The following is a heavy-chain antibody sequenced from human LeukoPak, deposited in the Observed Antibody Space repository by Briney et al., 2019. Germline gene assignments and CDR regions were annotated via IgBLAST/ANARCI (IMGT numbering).Heavy chain of an antibody. V-gene: IGHV4-34*01. CDR3: ARRGLGWYYFDY. J-gene: IGHJ4*02. CDR2: INHSGST. D-gene: IGHD6-19*01. Sequence: SETLSLTCAVYGGSFSGYYWSWIRQPPGKGLEWIGEINHSGSTNYNPSLKSRVTISVDTSKNQFSLKLSSVTAADTAVYYCARRGLGWYYFDYWGQGTLVTVSS. CDR1: GGSFSGYY.